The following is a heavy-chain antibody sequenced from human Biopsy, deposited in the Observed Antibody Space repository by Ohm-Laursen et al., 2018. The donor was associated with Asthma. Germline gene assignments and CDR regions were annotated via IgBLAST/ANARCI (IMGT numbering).Heavy chain of an antibody. J-gene: IGHJ4*02. V-gene: IGHV1-69*13. CDR3: ARKAGSCISRTCYSLDF. CDR1: GGTFNTYV. CDR2: INSVFGTT. Sequence: SVKVSCKSLGGTFNTYVIGWVRQAPGQGLEWMGGINSVFGTTTYPQKFQDRVTITADDSTSTVYMELSSLRSVDTAVYYCARKAGSCISRTCYSLDFWGQGTLVAVSS. D-gene: IGHD2-2*01.